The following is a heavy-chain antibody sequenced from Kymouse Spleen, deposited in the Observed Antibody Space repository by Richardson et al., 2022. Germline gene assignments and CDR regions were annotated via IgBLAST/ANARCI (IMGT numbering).Heavy chain of an antibody. Sequence: EVQLVESGGGLVKPGGSLRLSCAASGFTFSSYSMNWVRQAPGKGLEWVSSISSSSSYIYYADSVKGRFTISRDNAKNSLYLQMNSLRAEDTAVYYCARDSSGLYYYYYGMDVWGQGTTVTVSS. J-gene: IGHJ6*02. V-gene: IGHV3-21*03. CDR1: GFTFSSYS. D-gene: IGHD6-19*01. CDR3: ARDSSGLYYYYYGMDV. CDR2: ISSSSSYI.